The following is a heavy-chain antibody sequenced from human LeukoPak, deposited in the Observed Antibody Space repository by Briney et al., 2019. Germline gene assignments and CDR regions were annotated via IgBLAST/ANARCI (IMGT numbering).Heavy chain of an antibody. CDR1: GYTFTCYF. D-gene: IGHD5-24*01. CDR2: INPNSGVT. J-gene: IGHJ4*02. V-gene: IGHV1-2*02. Sequence: GASVKVSCKASGYTFTCYFMHWVRQAPGQGLEWLGWINPNSGVTNYAQKFQGRVTMARDTSISTAYMELSRLRSDDTAVYYCARTWGVEMATISTIDYWGQGTLVTVSS. CDR3: ARTWGVEMATISTIDY.